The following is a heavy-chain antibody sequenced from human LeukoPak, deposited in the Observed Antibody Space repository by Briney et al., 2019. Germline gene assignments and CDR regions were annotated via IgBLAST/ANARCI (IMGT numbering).Heavy chain of an antibody. Sequence: SETLSLTCTVSGGSISSYYWSWIRQPPGKGLEWIGYIYYSGSTNYNPSLKSRATISVDTSKNQFSLKLSSVTAADTAVYYCARDRYYYGSGSYSTDWYFDLWGRGTLVTVSS. J-gene: IGHJ2*01. CDR1: GGSISSYY. D-gene: IGHD3-10*01. CDR2: IYYSGST. CDR3: ARDRYYYGSGSYSTDWYFDL. V-gene: IGHV4-59*01.